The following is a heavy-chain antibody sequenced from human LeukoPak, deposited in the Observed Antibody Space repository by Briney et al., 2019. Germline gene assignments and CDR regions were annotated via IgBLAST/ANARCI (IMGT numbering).Heavy chain of an antibody. D-gene: IGHD2-15*01. CDR2: IYYSGST. CDR3: AICSGGVHIFDY. Sequence: SETLSLTCTVSGGSNSSSSYYWGWIRQPPGKGLEWIGSIYYSGSTYYNPSLKSRVTISVDTSKNQFSLKLSSVTAADTAVYYCAICSGGVHIFDYWGQGTLVTVSS. J-gene: IGHJ4*02. CDR1: GGSNSSSSYY. V-gene: IGHV4-39*07.